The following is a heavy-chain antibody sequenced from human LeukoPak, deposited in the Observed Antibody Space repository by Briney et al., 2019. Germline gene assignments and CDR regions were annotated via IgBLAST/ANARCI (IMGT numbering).Heavy chain of an antibody. D-gene: IGHD6-19*01. CDR1: GFTFDDYA. CDR3: AKDICRSGGCSWYYYCYYGMDV. Sequence: GGSLRLSCAASGFTFDDYAMHWVRQAPGKGLEWVSGISWNSGSIGYADSVKGRFTISRDNAKNSLYLQMNSLRAEDTALYYCAKDICRSGGCSWYYYCYYGMDVWGQGTTVTVSS. V-gene: IGHV3-9*01. CDR2: ISWNSGSI. J-gene: IGHJ6*02.